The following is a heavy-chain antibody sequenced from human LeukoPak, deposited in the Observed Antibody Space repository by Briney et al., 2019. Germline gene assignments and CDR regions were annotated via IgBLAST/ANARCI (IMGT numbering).Heavy chain of an antibody. J-gene: IGHJ4*02. CDR2: IWYDGSNK. Sequence: GGSLRLSCAASGFSVSSNYMHWVRQAPGKGLEWVAVIWYDGSNKYYADSVKGRFTISRDNSKNTLYLQMNSLRAEDTAVYYCARDAEGFDYWGQGTLVTVSS. CDR3: ARDAEGFDY. CDR1: GFSVSSNY. V-gene: IGHV3-33*08.